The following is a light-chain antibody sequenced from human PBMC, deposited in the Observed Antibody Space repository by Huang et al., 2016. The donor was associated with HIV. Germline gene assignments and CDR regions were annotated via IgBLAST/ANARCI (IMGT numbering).Light chain of an antibody. V-gene: IGKV4-1*01. Sequence: DIIMTQSPDSLAVSLGERATLNCRSSQSVYSSSTSKDYMALFQQKPGQPPRLLLFLASTREAGVPDRFSGSGSGTHFTLTIANLEAEDAAIYYCQQYYSSPQTFGQGTRVEVK. J-gene: IGKJ1*01. CDR3: QQYYSSPQT. CDR2: LAS. CDR1: QSVYSSSTSKDY.